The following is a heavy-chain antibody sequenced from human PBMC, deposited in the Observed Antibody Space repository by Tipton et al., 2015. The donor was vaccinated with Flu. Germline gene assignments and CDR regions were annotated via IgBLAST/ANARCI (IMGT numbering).Heavy chain of an antibody. V-gene: IGHV3-48*01. CDR2: ISSSSSTI. CDR1: GFTFSSYS. D-gene: IGHD3-3*01. Sequence: SLRLSCAASGFTFSSYSMNWVRQAPGKGLEWVSYISSSSSTIYYADSVKGRFTISRDNAKNSLYLQMNSLRAEDTAVYYCARDSGPRFLEWLQSQYYYYYMDVWGKGTTVTVSS. CDR3: ARDSGPRFLEWLQSQYYYYYMDV. J-gene: IGHJ6*03.